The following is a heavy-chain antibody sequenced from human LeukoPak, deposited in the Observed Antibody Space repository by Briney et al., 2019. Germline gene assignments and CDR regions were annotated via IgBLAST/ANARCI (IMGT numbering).Heavy chain of an antibody. J-gene: IGHJ4*02. CDR1: GFTFSDHH. Sequence: GGSLRLSCAASGFTFSDHHMDWVRQAPGEGLEWVARIRNKANRYTTEYAASVKGRFTISRDDSENSLYLQMDSLKTEDTAVYYCAKGDYHAYWGQGTLATVSS. V-gene: IGHV3-72*01. CDR3: AKGDYHAY. CDR2: IRNKANRYTT.